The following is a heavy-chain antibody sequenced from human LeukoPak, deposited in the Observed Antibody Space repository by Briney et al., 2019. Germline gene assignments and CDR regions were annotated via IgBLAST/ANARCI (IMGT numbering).Heavy chain of an antibody. CDR2: ISISGDTI. CDR1: GFTLSTYA. D-gene: IGHD5-24*01. CDR3: ARSRDGYIVFDS. Sequence: PGGSLRLSCAASGFTLSTYAMSWVRQTPGKGLEWVSYISISGDTINYADSVKGRFIISRDIAQNSLYLQMYSLRAEDTAVYYCARSRDGYIVFDSWGQGTLVTVSS. J-gene: IGHJ4*02. V-gene: IGHV3-48*03.